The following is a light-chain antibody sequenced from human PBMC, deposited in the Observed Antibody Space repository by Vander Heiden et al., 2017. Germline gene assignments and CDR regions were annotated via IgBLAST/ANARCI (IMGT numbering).Light chain of an antibody. CDR3: QSYDSSLSGYV. J-gene: IGLJ1*01. V-gene: IGLV1-40*01. Sequence: QPLLPQPPSVSGAPGQRVTIPCTGSSSNIGAGYDVHWYQQLPGTAPKLLIYGNSNRPSGVPDRFSGAKSGTSASLAITGLQAEDEADYYCQSYDSSLSGYVFGTGTKVTVL. CDR2: GNS. CDR1: SSNIGAGYD.